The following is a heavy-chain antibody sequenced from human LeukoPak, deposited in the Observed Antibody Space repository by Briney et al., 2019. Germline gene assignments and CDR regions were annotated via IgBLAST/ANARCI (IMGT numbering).Heavy chain of an antibody. V-gene: IGHV3-21*01. Sequence: GGSLRLSCAASGFTFNTYTMNWVRQAPGKGLEWGSSITASSTAIYSADSVKGRFTISRDNAKNFLYLQMNSLRAENTAVYYCATTYYDILTGYNPYFDYWGQGILVTVSS. J-gene: IGHJ4*02. D-gene: IGHD3-9*01. CDR2: ITASSTAI. CDR3: ATTYYDILTGYNPYFDY. CDR1: GFTFNTYT.